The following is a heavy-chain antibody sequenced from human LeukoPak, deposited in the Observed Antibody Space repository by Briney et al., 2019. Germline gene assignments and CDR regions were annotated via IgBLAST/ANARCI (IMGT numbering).Heavy chain of an antibody. V-gene: IGHV3-74*01. D-gene: IGHD2-21*01. J-gene: IGHJ4*02. CDR3: ARDPGGNCFFDY. Sequence: PGGSLRLSCAASGFTFSTYWMHWVRQAPGKGLVWVSRISSDGSITGYADSVKGRFTISRDNAKNTLYLQMNSLSADDTAVYYCARDPGGNCFFDYWGLGTLVTVSS. CDR1: GFTFSTYW. CDR2: ISSDGSIT.